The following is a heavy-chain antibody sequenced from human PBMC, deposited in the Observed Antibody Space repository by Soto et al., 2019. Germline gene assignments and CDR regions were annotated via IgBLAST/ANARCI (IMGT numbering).Heavy chain of an antibody. CDR3: AREGKIRSYVDYYYYYGMDV. CDR1: GFTFSSYS. Sequence: GGSLRLSCAASGFTFSSYSMNWVRQAPGKGLEWVSYISSSSSTIYYADSVKGRFTISRDNAKNSLYLQMNSLRDEDTAVYYCAREGKIRSYVDYYYYYGMDVWGQGTTVTVSS. V-gene: IGHV3-48*02. D-gene: IGHD1-26*01. J-gene: IGHJ6*02. CDR2: ISSSSSTI.